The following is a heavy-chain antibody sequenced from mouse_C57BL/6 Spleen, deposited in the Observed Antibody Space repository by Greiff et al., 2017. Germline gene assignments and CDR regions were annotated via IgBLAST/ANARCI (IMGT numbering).Heavy chain of an antibody. CDR1: GYTFTSYW. Sequence: QVQLQQPGAELVRPGTSVKLSCKASGYTFTSYWMHWVKQSPGQGLEWIGVIDPSDSYTNYNQKFKGKATLTVDTSSSTAYMQLSSLTSEDSAVYYCALYDGYSGFAYWGQGTLVTVSA. CDR3: ALYDGYSGFAY. D-gene: IGHD2-3*01. V-gene: IGHV1-59*01. CDR2: IDPSDSYT. J-gene: IGHJ3*01.